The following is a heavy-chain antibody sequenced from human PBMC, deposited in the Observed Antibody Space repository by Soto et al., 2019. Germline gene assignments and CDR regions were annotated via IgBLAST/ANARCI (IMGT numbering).Heavy chain of an antibody. D-gene: IGHD2-2*01. CDR2: ISGSGGST. J-gene: IGHJ6*03. CDR3: AKDDIVVVPAAIPLYYYYYMDV. V-gene: IGHV3-23*01. CDR1: GFTFSSYA. Sequence: EVQLLESGGGLVQPGGSLRLSCAASGFTFSSYAMSWVRQAPGKGLEWVSAISGSGGSTYYADSVKGRFTISRDNSKNTLYLQMNSLRAEDTAVYYCAKDDIVVVPAAIPLYYYYYMDVWGKGTTVTVSS.